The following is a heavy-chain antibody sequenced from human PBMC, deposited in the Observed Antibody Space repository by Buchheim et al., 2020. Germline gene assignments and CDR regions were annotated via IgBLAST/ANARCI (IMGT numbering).Heavy chain of an antibody. J-gene: IGHJ5*02. V-gene: IGHV4-61*02. CDR2: SYTTGRT. CDR1: GASISSGRYF. Sequence: QEQLQESGPGLVKPSQTLSLTCSVSGASISSGRYFFSWIRQPAGKGLEWIGLSYTTGRTTYSPSFKSRVSMSLHQSKNQFSLKLSSVTVADTAVYYCAGSDRDFDRRRYKWFDPWGQGTL. CDR3: AGSDRDFDRRRYKWFDP. D-gene: IGHD2-21*02.